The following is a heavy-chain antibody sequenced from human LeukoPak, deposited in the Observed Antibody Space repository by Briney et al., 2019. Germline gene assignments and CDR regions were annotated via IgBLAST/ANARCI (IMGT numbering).Heavy chain of an antibody. Sequence: GESLKISCKVSGYSFTTHWIGWVRQMPGKGLEWMAIINPGDSDNRYSPSFQGQVTISADKSINTAYLRWSSLKASDTAIYYCARRRAAYGDYFDQWGQGTLVTVSS. J-gene: IGHJ4*02. V-gene: IGHV5-51*01. D-gene: IGHD2-21*01. CDR1: GYSFTTHW. CDR3: ARRRAAYGDYFDQ. CDR2: INPGDSDN.